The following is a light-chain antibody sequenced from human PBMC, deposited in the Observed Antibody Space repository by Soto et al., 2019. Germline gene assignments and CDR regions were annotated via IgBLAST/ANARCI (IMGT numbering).Light chain of an antibody. Sequence: EIVLTQSPATLSLSPGERATLSCRASQSVSSYLAWYQQKPGQAPRPLIYDASNRATGIPARFSGSGFGTDFTRTISSLEPADFALSYYQLRSNRPPLFTFGPGTKVDIK. CDR1: QSVSSY. CDR2: DAS. V-gene: IGKV3-11*01. CDR3: QLRSNRPPLFT. J-gene: IGKJ3*01.